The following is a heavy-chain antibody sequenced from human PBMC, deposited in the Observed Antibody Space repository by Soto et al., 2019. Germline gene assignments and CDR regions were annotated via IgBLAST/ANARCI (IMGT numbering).Heavy chain of an antibody. Sequence: EVQLVESGGGLVQPGGSLRLSCAASGFTFSSYDMHWVRQATGKGLEWVSAIGTAGDTYYLGSVKGRFTISRENAKNSLYLQMNSLRAEDTAVYYCARAPPYXYVWGSYRPDYYYYGMDVWGQGTTVTVSS. V-gene: IGHV3-13*01. D-gene: IGHD3-16*02. CDR1: GFTFSSYD. CDR3: ARAPPYXYVWGSYRPDYYYYGMDV. J-gene: IGHJ6*02. CDR2: IGTAGDT.